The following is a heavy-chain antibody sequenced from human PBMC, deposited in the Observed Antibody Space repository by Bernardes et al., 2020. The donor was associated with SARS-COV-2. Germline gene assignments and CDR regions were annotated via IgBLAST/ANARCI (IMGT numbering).Heavy chain of an antibody. CDR3: VKEPLMKKVGGALIS. V-gene: IGHV3-23*01. CDR2: LSVSGRST. D-gene: IGHD1-26*01. J-gene: IGHJ5*02. Sequence: GGSLRLSCAASGFTFSGYAMSWVRQAPGKGLEWISCLSVSGRSTYYADSVRGRFTISRDNSKSTLFLQMNNLRVEDTAVYYCVKEPLMKKVGGALISWGQGTLVIISS. CDR1: GFTFSGYA.